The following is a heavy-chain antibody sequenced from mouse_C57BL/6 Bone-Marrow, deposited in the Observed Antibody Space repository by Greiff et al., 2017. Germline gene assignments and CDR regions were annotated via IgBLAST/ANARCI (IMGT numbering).Heavy chain of an antibody. Sequence: EVKLVESGGGLVQPGGSLKLSCAASGFTFSDYGMAWVRQAPRKGPAWVAFISNLAYSIYYADTVTGRFTISRENAKNTLYLEMSSLRSEDTAMYYCARLFMITTRRTFAYWGQGTLVTVSA. J-gene: IGHJ3*01. V-gene: IGHV5-15*01. CDR3: ARLFMITTRRTFAY. CDR2: ISNLAYSI. D-gene: IGHD2-4*01. CDR1: GFTFSDYG.